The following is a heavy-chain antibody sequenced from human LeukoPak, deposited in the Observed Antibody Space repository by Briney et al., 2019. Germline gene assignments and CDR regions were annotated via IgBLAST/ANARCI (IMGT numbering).Heavy chain of an antibody. Sequence: PSGTLSLTCAVSGGSISSSNWWSWVRQPPGKGLEWIGEIYHSGSTNYNPSLKSRVTISVDKSKNQFSLKPSSVTAADTAVYYCARTNPDYYGSGSYPLDYWGQGTLVTVSS. CDR3: ARTNPDYYGSGSYPLDY. CDR2: IYHSGST. D-gene: IGHD3-10*01. V-gene: IGHV4-4*02. CDR1: GGSISSSNW. J-gene: IGHJ4*02.